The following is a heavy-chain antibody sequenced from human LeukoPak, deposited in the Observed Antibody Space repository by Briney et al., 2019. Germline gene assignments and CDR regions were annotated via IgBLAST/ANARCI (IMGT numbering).Heavy chain of an antibody. CDR2: MNPNSGNT. V-gene: IGHV1-8*03. J-gene: IGHJ4*02. D-gene: IGHD2-15*01. CDR3: ARGQARGVVVVVAATTPLFDY. Sequence: GASVKVSCKASGYTFTSYDINWVRQAPGQGLEWMGWMNPNSGNTGYAQKFQGRVTITRNTSISTAYMELSSLRSEDTAVYYCARGQARGVVVVVAATTPLFDYWGQGTLVTVSS. CDR1: GYTFTSYD.